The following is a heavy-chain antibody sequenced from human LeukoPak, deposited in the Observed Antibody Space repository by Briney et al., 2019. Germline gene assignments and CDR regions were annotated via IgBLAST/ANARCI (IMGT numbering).Heavy chain of an antibody. Sequence: SETLSLTCTVSGGSVSSGSYYWSWIRQPPGKGLEWIGYIYYSGSTNYNPSLKSRVTISVDTSKNQFSLKLSSVTAADTAVYYCAGDFRYCSSTSCYGSWFDPWGQGTLVTVSS. CDR1: GGSVSSGSYY. J-gene: IGHJ5*02. CDR2: IYYSGST. D-gene: IGHD2-2*01. V-gene: IGHV4-61*01. CDR3: AGDFRYCSSTSCYGSWFDP.